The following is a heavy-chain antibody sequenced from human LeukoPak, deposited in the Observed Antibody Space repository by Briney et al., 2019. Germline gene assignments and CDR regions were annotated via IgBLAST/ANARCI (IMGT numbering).Heavy chain of an antibody. CDR3: ARHRDKMDWFDP. V-gene: IGHV4-31*03. Sequence: SETLSLTCTVSGGSVSSGDYYWSWIRQHPGKGLEWIGNIFYSGSTYYNPSLKSRVTISVDTSKNQFSLRLSSVTAADTAVYYCARHRDKMDWFDPWSLGSLVTVSS. J-gene: IGHJ5*02. D-gene: IGHD2-8*01. CDR2: IFYSGST. CDR1: GGSVSSGDYY.